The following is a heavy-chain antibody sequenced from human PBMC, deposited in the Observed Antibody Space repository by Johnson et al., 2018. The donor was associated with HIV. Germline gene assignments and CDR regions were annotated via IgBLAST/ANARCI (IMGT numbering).Heavy chain of an antibody. D-gene: IGHD5-18*01. CDR2: ICYDGANK. J-gene: IGHJ3*02. CDR1: GFTFSNYD. CDR3: PRETNSAMAGDAFDI. Sequence: VQLVESGGGVVQPGRSLRLSCAASGFTFSNYDMHWVRQAPGKGLEWVALICYDGANKYYADSVKGRFTISRDNSKNTLYLQMNSLRAEDTAVYYCPRETNSAMAGDAFDIWGQGTMVTVSS. V-gene: IGHV3-33*01.